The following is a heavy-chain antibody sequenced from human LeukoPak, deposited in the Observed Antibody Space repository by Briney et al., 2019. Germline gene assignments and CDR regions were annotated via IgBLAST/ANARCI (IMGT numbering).Heavy chain of an antibody. D-gene: IGHD4-17*01. Sequence: PGGSLRLSCAASGFTFSSYGMSWVRQAPGKGLEWVSAISGSGGSTYYADSVKGRFTISRDNSKNTLYLQMNSLRPEDTAVYYCAYDYGDLNYFDYWGQGTLVTVSS. V-gene: IGHV3-23*01. J-gene: IGHJ4*02. CDR2: ISGSGGST. CDR3: AYDYGDLNYFDY. CDR1: GFTFSSYG.